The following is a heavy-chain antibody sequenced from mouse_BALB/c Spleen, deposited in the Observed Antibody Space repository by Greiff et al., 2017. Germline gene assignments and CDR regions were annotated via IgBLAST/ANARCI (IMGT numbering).Heavy chain of an antibody. CDR2: ISSGGST. CDR1: GFTFSSYA. CDR3: ARDGYYEVVYAMDY. V-gene: IGHV5-6-5*01. Sequence: EVKVEESGGGLVKPGGSLKLSCAASGFTFSSYAMSWVRQTPEKRLEWVASISSGGSTYYPDSVKGRFTISRDNARNILYLQMSSLRSEDTAMYYCARDGYYEVVYAMDYWGQGTSVTVSS. J-gene: IGHJ4*01. D-gene: IGHD2-3*01.